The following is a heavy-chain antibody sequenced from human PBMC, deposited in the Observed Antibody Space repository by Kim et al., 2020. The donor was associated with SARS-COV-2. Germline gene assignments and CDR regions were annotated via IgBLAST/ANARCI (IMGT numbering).Heavy chain of an antibody. CDR3: ARDFISGYSYGSAFDI. V-gene: IGHV3-30*04. Sequence: GGSLRLSCAASGFTFSSYAMHWVRQAPGKGLEWVAVISYDGSNKYYADSVKGRFTISRDNSKNTLYLQMNSLRAEDTAVYYCARDFISGYSYGSAFDIWGQGTMVTLSS. D-gene: IGHD5-18*01. CDR2: ISYDGSNK. CDR1: GFTFSSYA. J-gene: IGHJ3*02.